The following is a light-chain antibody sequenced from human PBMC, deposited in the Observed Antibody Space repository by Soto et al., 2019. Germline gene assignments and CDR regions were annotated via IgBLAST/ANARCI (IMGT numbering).Light chain of an antibody. CDR1: QSVSTF. J-gene: IGKJ2*01. CDR3: QPRTNWPPRYS. CDR2: DAS. V-gene: IGKV3-11*01. Sequence: EIVLTQSPATLSLSPGERATLSCRASQSVSTFLAWYQQKPGQSPRLLIYDASNRATGTPPRFSGSGSGTDFTLTISSLEPEDFAVYYCQPRTNWPPRYSFGQGTKLEIK.